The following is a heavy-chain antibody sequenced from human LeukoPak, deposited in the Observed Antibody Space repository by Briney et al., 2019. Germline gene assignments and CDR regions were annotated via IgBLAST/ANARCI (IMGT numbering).Heavy chain of an antibody. V-gene: IGHV1-69*13. D-gene: IGHD6-13*01. CDR3: ARGPIAAATGGYFDY. J-gene: IGHJ4*02. Sequence: SVKVSCKASGGTFSSYAISWVRQAPGQGLEWMGGIVPIFGTANYAQKFQGRVTITADESTSTAYMELSSLRSEDTAVYYCARGPIAAATGGYFDYWGQGTLVTVSS. CDR2: IVPIFGTA. CDR1: GGTFSSYA.